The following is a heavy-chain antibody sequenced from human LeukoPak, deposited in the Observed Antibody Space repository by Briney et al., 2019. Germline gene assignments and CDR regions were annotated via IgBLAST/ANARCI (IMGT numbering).Heavy chain of an antibody. Sequence: ASVKVSCKASGYTFIDYYIHWVRQASGQGLEWMGWINRKRGVTKSAQSFQGRVTMTGDTSISTAYMELSSLRSDDTAAYYCARDTVPEGIAGATFDYWGQGTLVTVSS. D-gene: IGHD1-26*01. J-gene: IGHJ4*02. CDR3: ARDTVPEGIAGATFDY. V-gene: IGHV1-2*02. CDR2: INRKRGVT. CDR1: GYTFIDYY.